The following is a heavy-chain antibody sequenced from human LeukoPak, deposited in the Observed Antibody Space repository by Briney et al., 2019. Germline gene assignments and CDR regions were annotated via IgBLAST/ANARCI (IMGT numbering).Heavy chain of an antibody. CDR2: IRYDGNKE. V-gene: IGHV3-30*02. D-gene: IGHD3-22*01. CDR3: KTYSDSSGYFHFDY. CDR1: GFTSSNFG. J-gene: IGHJ4*02. Sequence: GGSLRLSCAASGFTSSNFGLHWVRQAPGKGLEWVAFIRYDGNKEYYADSVKGRFTISRDNSKNTLYLQMNSLRAEDTAVYYCKTYSDSSGYFHFDYWGQGTLVTVSS.